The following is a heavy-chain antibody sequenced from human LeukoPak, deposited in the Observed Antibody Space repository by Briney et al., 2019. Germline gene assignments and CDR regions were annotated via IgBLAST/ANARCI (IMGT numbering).Heavy chain of an antibody. Sequence: SETLSLTCTVSGYSISSFYYWRWIRQPPGKGLEWIGNIYHSGSTYYNPSLKSRVTISVDTSKNQFSLKLSSVTAADTAVYYCARGLHYDSSGYYFGWENWGQGTLVTVSS. V-gene: IGHV4-38-2*02. CDR3: ARGLHYDSSGYYFGWEN. J-gene: IGHJ4*02. CDR2: IYHSGST. D-gene: IGHD3-22*01. CDR1: GYSISSFYY.